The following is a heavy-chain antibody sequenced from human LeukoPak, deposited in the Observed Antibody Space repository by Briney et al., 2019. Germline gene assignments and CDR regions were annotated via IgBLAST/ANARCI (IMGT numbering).Heavy chain of an antibody. V-gene: IGHV3-53*01. CDR2: IYSGENT. D-gene: IGHD1-26*01. J-gene: IGHJ4*02. Sequence: GGSLRLSCAASGFTVSTYYMSWVRQAPGKGLEWVSVIYSGENTYYADSVKGRFTISRDNAKNSLYLQMNSLRAEDTAVYYCARVRSGTYFDYWGQGTLVTVSS. CDR3: ARVRSGTYFDY. CDR1: GFTVSTYY.